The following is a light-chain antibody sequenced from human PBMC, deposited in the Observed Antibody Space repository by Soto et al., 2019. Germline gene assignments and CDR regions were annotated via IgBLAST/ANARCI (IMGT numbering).Light chain of an antibody. CDR2: AAS. V-gene: IGKV1-39*01. CDR1: QTISSY. Sequence: DIQMTQSPSSLSASVGDRVTITCRTSQTISSYLNWYQHKPGKAPKLLTYAASNLQSGVPSRFSGSGSGTDFTLTISSLQPDDFATYYCQQTYTSWAFGQGTKVEIK. J-gene: IGKJ1*01. CDR3: QQTYTSWA.